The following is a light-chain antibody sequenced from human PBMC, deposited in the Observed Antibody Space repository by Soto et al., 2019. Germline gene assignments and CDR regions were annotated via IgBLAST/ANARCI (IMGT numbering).Light chain of an antibody. CDR1: ESINSW. CDR2: KAS. V-gene: IGKV1-5*03. Sequence: DIQKTQSPSTLSASVGDTVTITCRASESINSWLAWHQQKPGRAPNLLIYKASSLESGVPSRFSGSGSGTEFTLTISSLQPDDFATYYCQHYNGDSRTFGQGTKLEIK. J-gene: IGKJ2*01. CDR3: QHYNGDSRT.